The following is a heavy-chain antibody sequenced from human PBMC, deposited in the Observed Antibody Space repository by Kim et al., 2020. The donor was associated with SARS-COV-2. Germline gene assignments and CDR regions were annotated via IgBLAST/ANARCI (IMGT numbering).Heavy chain of an antibody. CDR2: ISAYNGNT. V-gene: IGHV1-18*01. CDR3: ARDTREGYYYDSSGGDY. CDR1: GYTFTSYG. J-gene: IGHJ4*02. D-gene: IGHD3-22*01. Sequence: ASVKVSCKASGYTFTSYGISWVRQAPGQGLEWMGWISAYNGNTNYAQKLQGRVTMTTDTSTSTAYMELRSLRSDDTAVYYCARDTREGYYYDSSGGDYWGQGTLVTVSS.